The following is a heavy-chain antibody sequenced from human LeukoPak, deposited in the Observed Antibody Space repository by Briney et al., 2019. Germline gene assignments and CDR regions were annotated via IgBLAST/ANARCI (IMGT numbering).Heavy chain of an antibody. CDR2: IYYSGST. J-gene: IGHJ4*02. Sequence: PSETLSLTCTVSGGSISSSSYYWGWIRQPPGKGLEWIGSIYYSGSTYYNPSLKSRVTISVDTSKNQFSLKLSSVTAADTAVYYCARGLGTVVTTDYWGQGTLVTVSS. CDR1: GGSISSSSYY. D-gene: IGHD4-23*01. V-gene: IGHV4-39*07. CDR3: ARGLGTVVTTDY.